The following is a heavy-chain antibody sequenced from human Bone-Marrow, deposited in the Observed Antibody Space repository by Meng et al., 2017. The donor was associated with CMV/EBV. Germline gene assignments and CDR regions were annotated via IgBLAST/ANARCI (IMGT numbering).Heavy chain of an antibody. CDR1: GGTFNKYA. J-gene: IGHJ6*02. V-gene: IGHV1-69*05. Sequence: SVKVSCKASGGTFNKYAISWVRQAPGQGLEWMGGIIPDLSKATYTQKFEDRVTITTDESTSTAYMELSRLSSEDTAVYYCASGGWGHGDPYYYYAMDVWGRGATVTVSS. CDR2: IIPDLSKA. D-gene: IGHD3-10*01. CDR3: ASGGWGHGDPYYYYAMDV.